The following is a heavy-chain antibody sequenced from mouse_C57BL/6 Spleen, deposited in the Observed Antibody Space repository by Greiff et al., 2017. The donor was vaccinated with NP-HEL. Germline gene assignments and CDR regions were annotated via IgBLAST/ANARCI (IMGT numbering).Heavy chain of an antibody. V-gene: IGHV1-15*01. Sequence: QVQLQQSGAELVRPGASVTLSCKASGYTFTDYEMHWVKQTPVHGLEWIGAIDPETGGTAYNQKFKGKAILTADKSSSTAYMELRSLTSADSAVYYCTRRGYGSSRGYFDYWGQGTTLTVSS. D-gene: IGHD1-1*01. CDR2: IDPETGGT. J-gene: IGHJ2*01. CDR1: GYTFTDYE. CDR3: TRRGYGSSRGYFDY.